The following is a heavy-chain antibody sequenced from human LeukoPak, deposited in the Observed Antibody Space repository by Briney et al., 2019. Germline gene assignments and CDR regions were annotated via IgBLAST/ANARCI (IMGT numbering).Heavy chain of an antibody. J-gene: IGHJ4*02. Sequence: KAGGSLRLSCAASGFTVTDAWMNWVRQDPGKGLEWVGLLKSKTNGGTTDYTSPVKGRFTISRDDSKNILYLQMNSLKIEDTAMYYCVIERAGAFENWGQGTLVTVSS. V-gene: IGHV3-15*01. CDR2: LKSKTNGGTT. D-gene: IGHD6-19*01. CDR3: VIERAGAFEN. CDR1: GFTVTDAW.